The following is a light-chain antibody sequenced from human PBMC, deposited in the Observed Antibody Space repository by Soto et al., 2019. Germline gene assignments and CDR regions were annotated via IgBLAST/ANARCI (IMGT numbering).Light chain of an antibody. CDR2: GAS. CDR1: QVIGSRY. J-gene: IGKJ2*01. Sequence: EIVMTQSPGTLSLSPGERATISCRASQVIGSRYLAWYHQKSGQAPRLLIYGASSMATGIPDRFRGSGSGTDFTFTISRLEPEDFGVYYCQQFGSSMPHTFGQGIKLEIK. V-gene: IGKV3-20*01. CDR3: QQFGSSMPHT.